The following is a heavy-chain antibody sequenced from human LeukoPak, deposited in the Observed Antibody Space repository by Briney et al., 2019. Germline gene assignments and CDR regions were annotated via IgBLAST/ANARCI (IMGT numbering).Heavy chain of an antibody. D-gene: IGHD2/OR15-2a*01. CDR1: GFTFSSYA. CDR2: ISYSGGST. Sequence: GGSLRLSCAASGFTFSSYAMSWVRQAPGKGLEWVSTISYSGGSTYYADSVKGRFTISRDNAKNSLYLQMNSLRDEDTAVYYCATEHPRHYLGFPDYWGQGTLVTVSS. J-gene: IGHJ4*02. V-gene: IGHV3-23*01. CDR3: ATEHPRHYLGFPDY.